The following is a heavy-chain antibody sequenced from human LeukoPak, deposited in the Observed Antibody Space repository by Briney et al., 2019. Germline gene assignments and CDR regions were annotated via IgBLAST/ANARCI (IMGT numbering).Heavy chain of an antibody. Sequence: PSETLSLTCAVYGGSFSDYYWSWIRQPAGKGLEWIGRIYTSGSTNYNPSLKSRVTISVDTSKNQFSLKLSSVTAADTAVYYCAIRSGPDDDWYFDLWGRGTLVTVSS. V-gene: IGHV4-59*10. D-gene: IGHD4-17*01. J-gene: IGHJ2*01. CDR2: IYTSGST. CDR3: AIRSGPDDDWYFDL. CDR1: GGSFSDYY.